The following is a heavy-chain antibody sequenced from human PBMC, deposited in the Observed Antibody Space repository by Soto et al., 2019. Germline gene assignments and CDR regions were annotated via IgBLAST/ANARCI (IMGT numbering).Heavy chain of an antibody. CDR3: AKDELSGWPLASIDY. J-gene: IGHJ4*02. D-gene: IGHD6-19*01. CDR2: ISYDGSNK. V-gene: IGHV3-30*18. Sequence: PGGSLRLSCVASGFTFSTYGMHWVRQAPGKGLEWVAVISYDGSNKYYADSVKGRFTISRDNSKNTLYLQMNSLRAEDTAVYYFAKDELSGWPLASIDYWGQGTLVTVSS. CDR1: GFTFSTYG.